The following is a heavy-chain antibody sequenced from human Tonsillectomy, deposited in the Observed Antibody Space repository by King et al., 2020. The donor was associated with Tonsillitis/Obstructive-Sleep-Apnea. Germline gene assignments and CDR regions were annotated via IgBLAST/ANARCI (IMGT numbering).Heavy chain of an antibody. V-gene: IGHV2-26*01. CDR3: ARILRVRGFLEWFPN. CDR2: IFSNDEK. J-gene: IGHJ4*02. Sequence: VTLKESGPALVKPTETLTLTCTVSGFSLSNGKMGVSWIRQPPGKALEWLAHIFSNDEKSYITSLKSRLTISKDTSKSQVVLTMTNMDPVDTATYYCARILRVRGFLEWFPNWGQGTLVTVSS. CDR1: GFSLSNGKMG. D-gene: IGHD3-3*01.